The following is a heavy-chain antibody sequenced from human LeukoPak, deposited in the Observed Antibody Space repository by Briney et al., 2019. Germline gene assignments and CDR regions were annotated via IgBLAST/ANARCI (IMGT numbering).Heavy chain of an antibody. V-gene: IGHV4-30-4*01. CDR1: GGSISSGDYY. Sequence: SETLSLTCTVSGGSISSGDYYWSWIRQAPGKGLEWIGYIYYSGSTYYNPSLKSRVAISVDTSKNQFSLKLSSVTAADTAVYYCARDRLSSTTYYYDSSATEGDYWGQGTLVTVSS. D-gene: IGHD3-22*01. CDR3: ARDRLSSTTYYYDSSATEGDY. J-gene: IGHJ4*02. CDR2: IYYSGST.